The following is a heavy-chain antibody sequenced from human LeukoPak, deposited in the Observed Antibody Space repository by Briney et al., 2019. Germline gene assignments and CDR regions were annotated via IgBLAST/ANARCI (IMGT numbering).Heavy chain of an antibody. D-gene: IGHD2-15*01. V-gene: IGHV3-7*04. Sequence: AGGSLRLSCAASGFTFSNAWMSWVRQAPRKRLEWVANIKQDGSEKYYVDSVKGRFTISRDNAKNSLYLQMNSLRAEDTAVYYCARGYGQIAYWGQGTLVTVSS. CDR2: IKQDGSEK. J-gene: IGHJ4*02. CDR1: GFTFSNAW. CDR3: ARGYGQIAY.